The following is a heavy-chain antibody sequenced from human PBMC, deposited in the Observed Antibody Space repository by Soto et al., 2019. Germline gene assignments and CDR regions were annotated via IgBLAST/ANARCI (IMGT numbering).Heavy chain of an antibody. J-gene: IGHJ1*01. CDR1: GGSISSYY. CDR3: AGSIMITFGGVIVKH. V-gene: IGHV4-59*01. CDR2: IYYSGST. Sequence: SETLSLTCTVSGGSISSYYWSWIRQPPGKGLEWIGYIYYSGSTNYNPSLKSRVTISVDTSKNQFSLKLSSVTAADTAVYYCAGSIMITFGGVIVKHWGQGTLVTVSS. D-gene: IGHD3-16*02.